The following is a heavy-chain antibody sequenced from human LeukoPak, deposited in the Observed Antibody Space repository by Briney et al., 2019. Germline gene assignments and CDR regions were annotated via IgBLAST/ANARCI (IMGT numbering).Heavy chain of an antibody. Sequence: TGGSLRLSCAASGFTFSIYAMSWVRQAPGEGPEWVSSISSSSIYIHYADSVKGRFTISRDNAKNSLYLQMNSLRAEDTAVYYCAREREYNYGHMLGYWGQGTLVTVSS. CDR1: GFTFSIYA. V-gene: IGHV3-21*01. J-gene: IGHJ4*02. D-gene: IGHD5-18*01. CDR3: AREREYNYGHMLGY. CDR2: ISSSSIYI.